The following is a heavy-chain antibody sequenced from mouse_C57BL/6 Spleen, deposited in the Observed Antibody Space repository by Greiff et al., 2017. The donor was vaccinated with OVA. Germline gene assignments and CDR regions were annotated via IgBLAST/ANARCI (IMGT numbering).Heavy chain of an antibody. CDR2: INPNNGGT. J-gene: IGHJ4*01. D-gene: IGHD1-1*01. CDR3: ARGYGSSHYYARDD. Sequence: EVQLQQSGPELVKPGASVKISCKASGYTFTDYYMNWVKQSHGKSLEWIGDINPNNGGTSYNQKFKGKATSTVDKSSSTAYMELRSLTSEDSAVYDCARGYGSSHYYARDDGGQGTSGTVSS. CDR1: GYTFTDYY. V-gene: IGHV1-26*01.